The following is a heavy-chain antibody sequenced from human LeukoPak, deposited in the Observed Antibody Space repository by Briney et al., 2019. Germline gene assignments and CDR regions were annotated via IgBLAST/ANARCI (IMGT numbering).Heavy chain of an antibody. Sequence: ASVMVSCKASGDTFTSYDIYWVRQATRQRLEWRVWMNPNSGNTSYAQKFQGRVTMTRNTSISTVSMELSSMRSEDTSVYYCAMLSVVPAAMAVADYYYYYYMDVWGKGTTVTVSS. V-gene: IGHV1-8*02. CDR3: AMLSVVPAAMAVADYYYYYYMDV. J-gene: IGHJ6*03. CDR1: GDTFTSYD. D-gene: IGHD2-2*01. CDR2: MNPNSGNT.